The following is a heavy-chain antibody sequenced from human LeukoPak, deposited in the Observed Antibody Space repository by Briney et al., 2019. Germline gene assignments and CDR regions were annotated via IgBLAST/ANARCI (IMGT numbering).Heavy chain of an antibody. CDR1: GGSISSIDYY. CDR2: MYYGGST. CDR3: ARITFGGVIVPNYAFDI. D-gene: IGHD3-16*02. V-gene: IGHV4-31*03. J-gene: IGHJ3*02. Sequence: SETLSLTCTVSGGSISSIDYYWSWIRQHPGKGLEWIGYMYYGGSTNYNPSLRSRVTISVDTSKNQFSLKLSSVTAADTAVYYCARITFGGVIVPNYAFDIWGQGTMVTVSS.